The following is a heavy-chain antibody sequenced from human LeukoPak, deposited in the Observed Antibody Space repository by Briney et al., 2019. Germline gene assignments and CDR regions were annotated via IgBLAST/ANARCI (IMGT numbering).Heavy chain of an antibody. CDR3: ARGPVGPEWLVWDFDY. J-gene: IGHJ4*02. CDR2: INPNSGGT. D-gene: IGHD6-19*01. V-gene: IGHV1-2*02. CDR1: GYAFTGYY. Sequence: ASVKVSCKASGYAFTGYYMHWVRQAPGQGVEWMGWINPNSGGTNYAQKFQGRVTMTRDTSISTAYMKLSRLRSDDTAVYYCARGPVGPEWLVWDFDYWGQGTLVTVSS.